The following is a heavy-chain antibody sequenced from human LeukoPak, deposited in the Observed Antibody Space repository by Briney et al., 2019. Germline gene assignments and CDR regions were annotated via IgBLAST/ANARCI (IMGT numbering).Heavy chain of an antibody. D-gene: IGHD6-13*01. J-gene: IGHJ3*02. Sequence: SQTLSLTCAISGDCVSSNSAAWNWIRQSPSSGLEWLGRTFYRSKWYNDYAVSVKSRITVNPDTSKNQFSLQLNSLTPEDTAVYYCARGQQGAFDIWGQGTMVTVSS. CDR2: TFYRSKWYN. CDR3: ARGQQGAFDI. CDR1: GDCVSSNSAA. V-gene: IGHV6-1*01.